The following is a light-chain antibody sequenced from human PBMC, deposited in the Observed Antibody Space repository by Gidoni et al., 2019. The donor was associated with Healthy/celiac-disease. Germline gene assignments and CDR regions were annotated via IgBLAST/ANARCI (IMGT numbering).Light chain of an antibody. CDR1: QSVSSSY. CDR2: CVS. CDR3: QQGLT. V-gene: IGKV3-20*01. Sequence: EIAVTQSPGPLSLSPGDRATLSCRASQSVSSSYLAWYQQKPGQAPRLLIYCVSSRATGIPDRFSGSGSGTDFTLIIGRLEPEDFAVYYCQQGLTFGGGTKVEIK. J-gene: IGKJ4*01.